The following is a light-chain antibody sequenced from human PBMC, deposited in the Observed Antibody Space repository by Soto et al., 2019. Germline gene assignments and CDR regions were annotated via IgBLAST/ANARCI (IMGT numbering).Light chain of an antibody. V-gene: IGLV1-40*01. Sequence: QSLLTQPTSVSGSPGPSVIISCTWIISNIGADYDVHWYRQPPGTDPKLLMHVDNNRPSGVPERFSGCKSGTSASLAITGLQAEDDAEYDCQSSGSSLSGCVFGTGTKVTVL. CDR3: QSSGSSLSGCV. CDR1: ISNIGADYD. J-gene: IGLJ1*01. CDR2: VDN.